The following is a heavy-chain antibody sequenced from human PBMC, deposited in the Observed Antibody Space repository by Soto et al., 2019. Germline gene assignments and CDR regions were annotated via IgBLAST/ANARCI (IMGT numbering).Heavy chain of an antibody. CDR2: IYYSGST. V-gene: IGHV4-59*01. J-gene: IGHJ6*02. CDR3: GRHYSGSYYKYYYGMAV. CDR1: GGSISSYY. Sequence: SETLSLTCAVSGGSISSYYWSWIRQPPGKGLEWIGYIYYSGSTNYNPSLKSRVTISVDTSKNQFSLKLSSVTAADTAVYYCGRHYSGSYYKYYYGMAVWGQGTTVTVSS. D-gene: IGHD3-10*01.